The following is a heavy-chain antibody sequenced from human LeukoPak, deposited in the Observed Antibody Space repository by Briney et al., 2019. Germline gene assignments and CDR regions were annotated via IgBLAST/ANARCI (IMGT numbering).Heavy chain of an antibody. J-gene: IGHJ3*02. D-gene: IGHD3-9*01. Sequence: GGTLRLSCAASGFTFSSYGMSWVRQAPGKGLEWVSAISGSGGSTYYADSVKGRFTISRDNSKNTLYLQMNSLRAEDTAVYYCAKGGYFDWLGAFDIWGQGTMVTVSS. V-gene: IGHV3-23*01. CDR2: ISGSGGST. CDR1: GFTFSSYG. CDR3: AKGGYFDWLGAFDI.